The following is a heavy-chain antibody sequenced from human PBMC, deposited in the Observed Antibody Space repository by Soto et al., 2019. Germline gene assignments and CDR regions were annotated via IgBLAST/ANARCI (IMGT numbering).Heavy chain of an antibody. Sequence: QVQLXESGPGLVKPSETLSLTCTVSGGSXXSGSYYWSWIRQPPGKGLEWIGYIYYSGSTNYNPSLKSRVTISVDTSKNQFSLKLSSVTAADTAVYYCARGIEGWYQGRYYYGMDVWGQGTTVTVSS. V-gene: IGHV4-61*01. CDR3: ARGIEGWYQGRYYYGMDV. CDR1: GGSXXSGSYY. J-gene: IGHJ6*02. CDR2: IYYSGST. D-gene: IGHD6-19*01.